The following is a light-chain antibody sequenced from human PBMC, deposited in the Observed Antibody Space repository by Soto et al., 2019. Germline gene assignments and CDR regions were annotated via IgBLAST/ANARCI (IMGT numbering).Light chain of an antibody. Sequence: DLQMTQSPSTLSASVGDRVTITCRASQTISTWLAWYQQKPGKAPKLLIYDASSLESGVPSRFSGSGSGTEFTLTISSLQPDDFATYYCQQYHSFSLTFGGGTKVEIK. CDR2: DAS. J-gene: IGKJ4*01. V-gene: IGKV1-5*01. CDR3: QQYHSFSLT. CDR1: QTISTW.